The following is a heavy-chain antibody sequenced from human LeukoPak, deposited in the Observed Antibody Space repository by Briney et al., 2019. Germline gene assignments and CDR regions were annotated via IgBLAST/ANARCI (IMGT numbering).Heavy chain of an antibody. V-gene: IGHV3-53*01. CDR3: ARTSSAVNTKGFDF. CDR2: VYSGGST. J-gene: IGHJ4*02. Sequence: PGGSLRLSCAASGFAVSSNYMTWVRQAPGKGLEWVSVVYSGGSTEYADSVKGRFTISRDNSKNTLYLQMNSLRAEDTAVYYCARTSSAVNTKGFDFWGRGPLVTVSS. D-gene: IGHD6-13*01. CDR1: GFAVSSNY.